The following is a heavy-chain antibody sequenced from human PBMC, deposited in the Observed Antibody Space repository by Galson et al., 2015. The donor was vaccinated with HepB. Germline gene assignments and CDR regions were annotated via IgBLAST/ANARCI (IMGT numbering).Heavy chain of an antibody. J-gene: IGHJ4*02. CDR3: ARENWGTLDY. V-gene: IGHV3-7*03. CDR1: GFTFRTYW. Sequence: SLRLSCAASGFTFRTYWMAWVRQAPGGGLEWVASIKQDGTEKDSVDSAKGRFIHSRDNAGDLLFLQMNSLRVEDTAVYYCARENWGTLDYWGQGALVTVSS. CDR2: IKQDGTEK. D-gene: IGHD7-27*01.